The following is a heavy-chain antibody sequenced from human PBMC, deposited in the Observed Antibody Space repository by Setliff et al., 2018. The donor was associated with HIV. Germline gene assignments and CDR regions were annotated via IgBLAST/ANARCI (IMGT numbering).Heavy chain of an antibody. CDR3: ARDHPANYYDSSGYPLYYYYMDV. D-gene: IGHD3-22*01. J-gene: IGHJ6*03. CDR1: GGSISSGGYY. Sequence: SETLSLTCTVSGGSISSGGYYWSWIRQPAGKGLEWIGHIYTSGSTNYNPSLKSRVTISVDTSKNQFSLKLSSVTAADTAVYYCARDHPANYYDSSGYPLYYYYMDVWGKGTTVTVSS. CDR2: IYTSGST. V-gene: IGHV4-61*09.